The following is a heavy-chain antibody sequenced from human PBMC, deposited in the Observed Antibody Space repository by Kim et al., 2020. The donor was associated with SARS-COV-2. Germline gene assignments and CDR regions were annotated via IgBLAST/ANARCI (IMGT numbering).Heavy chain of an antibody. CDR1: GFTFSDYA. J-gene: IGHJ4*02. D-gene: IGHD2-15*01. CDR3: AKDRTGISSGGYLVY. V-gene: IGHV3-23*01. Sequence: GGSLRLSCAASGFTFSDYAMSWVRQAPGRGLEWVSSTSGHGDTTYYADSVKGRFTTSRDNSNNTLFLHMSSLRAEDTAVYYCAKDRTGISSGGYLVYWAWEPRSPSPQ. CDR2: TSGHGDTT.